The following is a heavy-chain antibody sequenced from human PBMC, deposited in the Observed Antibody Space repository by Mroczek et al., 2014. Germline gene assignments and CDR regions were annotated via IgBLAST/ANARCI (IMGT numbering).Heavy chain of an antibody. Sequence: VQLVESGGALVQPGGSLRLSCAASGFTFSRHSMNWVRQIPGKGLEWLAYISSSSATIYYADSGKGRFTISRDNAKNSVYLQMNSLRVEDTAVYYCAKSGADTSGDIYYYYEYMDVWGRGTTVTRLL. CDR3: AKSGADTSGDIYYYYEYMDV. CDR1: GFTFSRHS. D-gene: IGHD3-22*01. CDR2: ISSSSATI. V-gene: IGHV3-48*01. J-gene: IGHJ6*03.